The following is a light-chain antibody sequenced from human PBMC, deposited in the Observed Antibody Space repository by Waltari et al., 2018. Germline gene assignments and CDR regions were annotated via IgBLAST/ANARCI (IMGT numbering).Light chain of an antibody. CDR2: DVS. J-gene: IGLJ2*01. CDR1: NSDDGGYNY. V-gene: IGLV2-14*03. Sequence: QSALAQPASVSGSPGQSITISCTGSNSDDGGYNYVAWHQQHPGKAPKLMIYDVSNRPSGVSNRFSGSKSGNTASLTISGLQAEDEADYYCSSYSNSNTLLFGGGTKLAVL. CDR3: SSYSNSNTLL.